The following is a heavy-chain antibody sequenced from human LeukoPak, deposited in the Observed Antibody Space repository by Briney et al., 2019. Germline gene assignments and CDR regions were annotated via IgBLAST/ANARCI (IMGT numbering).Heavy chain of an antibody. J-gene: IGHJ4*02. CDR1: GGSIGSYY. V-gene: IGHV4-59*01. D-gene: IGHD3-10*01. Sequence: SETLSLTCSVSGGSIGSYYWSWIRQSPGKGLEWLGNVYYSGSTTYNPSLKSLVTISVDTSNNQFSLKLTSVTDADTAVYYCAREAMAVGFAGVLIFNYWGQGTLVTVSS. CDR2: VYYSGST. CDR3: AREAMAVGFAGVLIFNY.